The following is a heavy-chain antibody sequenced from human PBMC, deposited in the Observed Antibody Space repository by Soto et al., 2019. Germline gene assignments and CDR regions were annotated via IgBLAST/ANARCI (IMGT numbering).Heavy chain of an antibody. CDR3: TTAPDIVVVPAAIEGDY. CDR2: IKSKTDGGTT. Sequence: EVQLVESGGGLVKPGGALRLSCAASGFTFSNAWMIWVRQAPVKGLECVGRIKSKTDGGTTDYAAPVKGRFTISRDDSTNTLYLQMISLKTADTAVYYCTTAPDIVVVPAAIEGDYWGQGTLVTVSS. CDR1: GFTFSNAW. J-gene: IGHJ4*02. D-gene: IGHD2-2*02. V-gene: IGHV3-15*01.